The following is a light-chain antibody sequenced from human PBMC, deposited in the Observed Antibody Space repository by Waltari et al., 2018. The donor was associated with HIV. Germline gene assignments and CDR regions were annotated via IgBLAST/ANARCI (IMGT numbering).Light chain of an antibody. Sequence: QSHLTQPASVSGSPRQSITISCTGPSSAVGHSYNSVSLYQRHQGNAPQLIIYEVNNRHSGVSIRFSGSKAGKTASLTISGLQAEDVADYDCSTYATSSASVVFGGGTKRTVL. CDR3: STYATSSASVV. CDR2: EVN. CDR1: SSAVGHSYNS. J-gene: IGLJ2*01. V-gene: IGLV2-14*01.